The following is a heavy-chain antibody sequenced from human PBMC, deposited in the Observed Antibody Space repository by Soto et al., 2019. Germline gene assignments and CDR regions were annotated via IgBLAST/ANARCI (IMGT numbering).Heavy chain of an antibody. V-gene: IGHV3-74*01. CDR2: IKFDGSFT. CDR1: GFTFSDYW. CDR3: ARGLRNYYGVYV. D-gene: IGHD4-17*01. J-gene: IGHJ6*02. Sequence: EVQLVESGGGLVQPGGSLRLSCVASGFTFSDYWIHWVRQAPGKGLVWVSRIKFDGSFTSHADSVKGRFTISRDNARNTVHLQMDSLRAEDTGVYYCARGLRNYYGVYVWCQGTTVTVSS.